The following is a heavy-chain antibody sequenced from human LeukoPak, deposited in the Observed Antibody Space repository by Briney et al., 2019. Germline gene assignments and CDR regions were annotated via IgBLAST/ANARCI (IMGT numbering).Heavy chain of an antibody. J-gene: IGHJ4*02. V-gene: IGHV3-23*01. D-gene: IGHD6-19*01. CDR1: GFTFSSYA. CDR3: AEVHSSGWYGY. CDR2: ISGSGGST. Sequence: GGSLRLSCAASGFTFSSYAMSWVRQAPGKGLEWVSAISGSGGSTYYADSVKGRFTISRDNSKNTLYLQMNSLRAEDTAVYYCAEVHSSGWYGYWGQGTLVTVSS.